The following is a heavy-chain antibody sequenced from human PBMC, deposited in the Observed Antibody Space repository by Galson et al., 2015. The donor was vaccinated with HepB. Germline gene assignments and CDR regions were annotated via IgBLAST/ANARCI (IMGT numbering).Heavy chain of an antibody. J-gene: IGHJ6*03. CDR1: GFTFTNYA. Sequence: SLRLSCAASGFTFTNYAMNWLRQPPGKGLEWVSYVSSGSDNIHYANSVEGRFTVSRDNAKNSLYLQMNSLRVEDTAVYYCARDPSLGSNISFYTYVWGKGTTVTVS. V-gene: IGHV3-48*01. D-gene: IGHD3-16*01. CDR2: VSSGSDNI. CDR3: ARDPSLGSNISFYTYV.